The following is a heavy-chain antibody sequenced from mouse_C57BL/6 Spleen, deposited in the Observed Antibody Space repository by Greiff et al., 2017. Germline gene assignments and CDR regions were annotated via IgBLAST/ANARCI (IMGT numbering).Heavy chain of an antibody. CDR2: IDPETGGT. CDR3: TRVVAPAY. CDR1: GYTFTDYE. Sequence: VQLQQSGAELVRPGASVTLSCTASGYTFTDYEMHWVKQTPVHGLEWIGAIDPETGGTAYNQKFKGKAILTADKSSSPAYMELHSRTSEDSAVYYCTRVVAPAYWGQGTVVTVSA. V-gene: IGHV1-15*01. D-gene: IGHD1-1*02. J-gene: IGHJ3*01.